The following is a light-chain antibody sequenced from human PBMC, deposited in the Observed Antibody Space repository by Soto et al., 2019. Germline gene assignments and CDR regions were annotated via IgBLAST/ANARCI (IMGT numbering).Light chain of an antibody. V-gene: IGLV7-46*01. J-gene: IGLJ1*01. CDR1: TGAVTNGHY. CDR2: DTT. Sequence: QAVVTPEPSLTVSPAGIVTSTCDSSTGAVTNGHYPYWFQQKPGQAPRTLIYDTTNRHSWTPARFSGSLLGGKAALTLSGAQPEDEAEYYCLLSYNGPYVFGTGTKVTAL. CDR3: LLSYNGPYV.